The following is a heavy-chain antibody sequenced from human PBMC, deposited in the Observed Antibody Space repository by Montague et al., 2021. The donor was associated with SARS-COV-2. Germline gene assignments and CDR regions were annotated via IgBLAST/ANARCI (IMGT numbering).Heavy chain of an antibody. V-gene: IGHV4-59*01. CDR3: ARDQGLSSWFDP. CDR1: GGSISTYY. Sequence: SETLSLTCTVSGGSISTYYWSWLRQPPGKGLEWIGFLYFSGSATTYNPSLKSRVTTSIDTSKNQFSLIRSSMTAADTAMYFCARDQGLSSWFDPWGQGTLVAVSS. D-gene: IGHD2-2*01. CDR2: LYFSGSAT. J-gene: IGHJ5*02.